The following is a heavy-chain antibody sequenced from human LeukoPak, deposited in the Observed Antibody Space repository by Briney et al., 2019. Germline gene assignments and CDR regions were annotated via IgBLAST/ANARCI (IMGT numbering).Heavy chain of an antibody. V-gene: IGHV4-34*01. CDR3: ARAVAGKGSDY. CDR1: GGSFSGYY. CDR2: INHSGRT. J-gene: IGHJ4*02. Sequence: SETLSLTCAVYGGSFSGYYWNWIRQPPGKGLEWIGEINHSGRTNYNPSLKSRVTISVDTSKKQFSLKLSSVTAADTAVYYCARAVAGKGSDYWGQGTLVTVSS. D-gene: IGHD6-19*01.